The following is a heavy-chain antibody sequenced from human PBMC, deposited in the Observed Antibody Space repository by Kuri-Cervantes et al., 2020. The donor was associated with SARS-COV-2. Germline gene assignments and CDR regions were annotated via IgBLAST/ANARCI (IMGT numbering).Heavy chain of an antibody. V-gene: IGHV3-74*01. J-gene: IGHJ4*02. Sequence: GGSLRLSCAVYGGSFSGDYWSWVRQAPGKGLVWVSRINPDGSYTNNADSVKGRFTLSRDNAKNMLFLQMNSLRAEDTAVYYCVRDGDHWNFDYWGQGTLVTVSS. CDR1: GGSFSGDY. CDR3: VRDGDHWNFDY. CDR2: INPDGSYT. D-gene: IGHD1-1*01.